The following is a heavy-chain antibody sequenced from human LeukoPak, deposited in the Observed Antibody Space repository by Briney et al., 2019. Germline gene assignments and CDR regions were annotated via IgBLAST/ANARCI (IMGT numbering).Heavy chain of an antibody. CDR2: IYTSGST. V-gene: IGHV4-4*09. D-gene: IGHD5-18*01. CDR1: GGSISSYY. CDR3: ARLQLWPRSGVFYFDY. J-gene: IGHJ4*02. Sequence: SETLSLTCTVSGGSISSYYWSWIRQPPGKGLEWIGYIYTSGSTNYNPSLKSRVTISVDTSKNQFSLKLSSVTAADTAVYYCARLQLWPRSGVFYFDYWGQGTLVTVSS.